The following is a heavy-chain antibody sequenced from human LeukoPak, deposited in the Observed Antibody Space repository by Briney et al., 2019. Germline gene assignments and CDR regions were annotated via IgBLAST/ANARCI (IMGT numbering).Heavy chain of an antibody. Sequence: LSLTCTVSGGSISSYYWSWIRQPPGKGLEWVSYIDGTRTNIHYAESVRGRFTISRDNANNTLFLQMNSLRAEDTAVYYCARRLAYWGQGTLVTVSS. V-gene: IGHV3-11*06. J-gene: IGHJ4*02. CDR1: GGSISSYY. CDR2: IDGTRTNI. CDR3: ARRLAY.